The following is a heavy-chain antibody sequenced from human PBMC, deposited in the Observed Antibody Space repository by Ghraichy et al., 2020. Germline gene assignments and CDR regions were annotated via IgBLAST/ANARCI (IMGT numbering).Heavy chain of an antibody. V-gene: IGHV3-33*01. J-gene: IGHJ4*02. CDR1: GFTFSSYG. CDR2: IWYDGSNK. CDR3: ARLSDSSGYYLVFDY. D-gene: IGHD3-22*01. Sequence: GESLNISCAASGFTFSSYGMHWVRQAPGKGLEWVAVIWYDGSNKYYADSVKGRFTISRDNSKNTLYLQMNSLRAEDTAVYYCARLSDSSGYYLVFDYWGQGTLVTVSS.